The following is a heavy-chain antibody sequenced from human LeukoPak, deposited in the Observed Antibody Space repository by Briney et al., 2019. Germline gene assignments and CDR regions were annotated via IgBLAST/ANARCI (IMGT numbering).Heavy chain of an antibody. CDR2: IYSSGST. J-gene: IGHJ4*02. V-gene: IGHV4-4*07. Sequence: PSETLSLTCTVSGGSISSYYWGWIRQSAGKGLEWIGRIYSSGSTNYNPSLKSRVTMSVDTSKNQFSLNLNSVTAADTAVYYCARGSSGWYSIDYWSQGTLVTVSS. CDR1: GGSISSYY. CDR3: ARGSSGWYSIDY. D-gene: IGHD6-19*01.